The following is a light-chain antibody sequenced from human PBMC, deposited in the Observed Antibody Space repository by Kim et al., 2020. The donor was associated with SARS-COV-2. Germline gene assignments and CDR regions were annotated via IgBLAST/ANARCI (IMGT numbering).Light chain of an antibody. CDR2: WTS. J-gene: IGKJ1*01. Sequence: TINCKSSQSVLYSSNNRNFLAWYQQKPGQPPKLLIYWTSTRESGVPDRCSGDGSGTDFTLTIGSLQAEDVAVYCCQHYYRTPPWTFGQGTKVDIK. V-gene: IGKV4-1*01. CDR1: QSVLYSSNNRNF. CDR3: QHYYRTPPWT.